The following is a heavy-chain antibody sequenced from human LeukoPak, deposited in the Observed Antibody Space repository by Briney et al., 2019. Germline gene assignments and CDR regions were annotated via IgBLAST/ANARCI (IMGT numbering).Heavy chain of an antibody. V-gene: IGHV1-18*01. CDR1: GYTFTSYG. CDR2: ISAYNANT. Sequence: ASVKVSCKSSGYTFTSYGISWVRQAPGQGLEWMGWISAYNANTNYAQKLQGRVTMTTDTSTSTAYMELRSLRSDDTAVYYCATDSRGYCSGGRCYSSSYFDFWGQGTLVTVSS. J-gene: IGHJ4*02. CDR3: ATDSRGYCSGGRCYSSSYFDF. D-gene: IGHD2-15*01.